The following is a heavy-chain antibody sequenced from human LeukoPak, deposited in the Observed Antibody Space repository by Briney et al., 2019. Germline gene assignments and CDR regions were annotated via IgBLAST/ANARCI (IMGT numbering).Heavy chain of an antibody. Sequence: ASVKVSCKAFGYIFTNYHIQWVRQAPGQGLEWMGWINSKSGGTIYAQKFQGRVTMTRDTSISTAYMALSRLRSDHTAVYYCARGPNPYGDYGGYYFDYWGQGTLVTVSS. CDR2: INSKSGGT. V-gene: IGHV1-2*02. CDR3: ARGPNPYGDYGGYYFDY. CDR1: GYIFTNYH. J-gene: IGHJ4*02. D-gene: IGHD4-17*01.